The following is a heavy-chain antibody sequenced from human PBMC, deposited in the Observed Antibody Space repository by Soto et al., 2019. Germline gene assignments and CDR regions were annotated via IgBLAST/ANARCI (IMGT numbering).Heavy chain of an antibody. CDR3: ATDSVRIALGGLLDH. D-gene: IGHD6-19*01. V-gene: IGHV3-30*03. CDR2: ISYDGSEK. Sequence: QVQLVESGGSVVQPGRSLRLSCAVSGFTFRTYGMHWVRQAPGKGLEWVAVISYDGSEKYYAESVKGRFTISRDYSKDTLYLQMNSLRAEDTAVYVCATDSVRIALGGLLDHWGQGTLVTVSS. CDR1: GFTFRTYG. J-gene: IGHJ4*02.